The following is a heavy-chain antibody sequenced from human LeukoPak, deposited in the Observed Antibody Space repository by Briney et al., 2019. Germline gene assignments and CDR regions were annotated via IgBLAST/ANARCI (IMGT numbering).Heavy chain of an antibody. V-gene: IGHV1-46*03. D-gene: IGHD6-13*01. Sequence: ASVKVSCKASGYTFTSYYMHWVRQAPGQGLEWMGIINPSGGSTSYAQKFQGRVTMTRDTSTSTVYMELSSPRSEDTAVYCCARVKGTSSSWYRGAFDIWGQGTMVTVSS. CDR1: GYTFTSYY. CDR2: INPSGGST. J-gene: IGHJ3*02. CDR3: ARVKGTSSSWYRGAFDI.